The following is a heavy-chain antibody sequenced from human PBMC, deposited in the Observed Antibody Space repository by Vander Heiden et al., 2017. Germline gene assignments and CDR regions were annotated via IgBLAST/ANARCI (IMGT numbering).Heavy chain of an antibody. CDR1: GFTFSGSW. D-gene: IGHD3-3*01. Sequence: EVQLVESGGGLVQPGASLRLLCVDSGFTFSGSWRHWVRQAPGTGMVWLSRMNSDGSTTDYADSVKGRFTISRDNAKNTLYLQMNGLRAEDTAVYYCARAGFFRFDYWGQGILVTVSS. J-gene: IGHJ4*02. CDR2: MNSDGSTT. V-gene: IGHV3-74*01. CDR3: ARAGFFRFDY.